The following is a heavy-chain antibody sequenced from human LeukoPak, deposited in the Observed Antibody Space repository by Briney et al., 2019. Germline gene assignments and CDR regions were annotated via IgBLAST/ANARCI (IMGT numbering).Heavy chain of an antibody. D-gene: IGHD6-6*01. CDR1: GYSFTSYW. CDR3: ARHRGVYSSSTPIDY. CDR2: IYPGDSDT. Sequence: NTGESLKISCKGSGYSFTSYWIGWVRQMPGKGLEWMGIIYPGDSDTRISPSFQGQVTISADKSISTAYLQWSSLKASDTAMYYCARHRGVYSSSTPIDYWGQGALVTVSS. J-gene: IGHJ4*02. V-gene: IGHV5-51*01.